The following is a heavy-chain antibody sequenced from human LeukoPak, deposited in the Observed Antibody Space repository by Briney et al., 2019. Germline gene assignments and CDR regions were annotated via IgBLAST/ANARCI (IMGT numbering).Heavy chain of an antibody. CDR2: IKSKHDGATT. J-gene: IGHJ3*02. D-gene: IGHD3-16*02. V-gene: IGHV3-15*01. Sequence: GGSLRLSCAASGFTFSSYSMNWVRQAPGKGLEWVGRIKSKHDGATTDYAAPVKGRFTISRDDSKNTLYLQMTSLNAEDSAVYFCATVIFVYSAFDIWGQGTVVTVSS. CDR3: ATVIFVYSAFDI. CDR1: GFTFSSYS.